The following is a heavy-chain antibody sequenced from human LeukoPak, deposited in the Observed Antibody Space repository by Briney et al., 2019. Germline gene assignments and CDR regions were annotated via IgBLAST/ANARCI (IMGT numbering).Heavy chain of an antibody. CDR2: IYTSGST. V-gene: IGHV4-61*02. J-gene: IGHJ4*02. Sequence: SETLSLTCTVSGGSISSSSYYWSWIRQPAGKGLEWIGRIYTSGSTNYNPSLKSRVTMSVDTSKNQFSLKLSSVTAADTAVYYCARDRYYYDSSGYYYLSYWGQGTLVTVSS. CDR3: ARDRYYYDSSGYYYLSY. CDR1: GGSISSSSYY. D-gene: IGHD3-22*01.